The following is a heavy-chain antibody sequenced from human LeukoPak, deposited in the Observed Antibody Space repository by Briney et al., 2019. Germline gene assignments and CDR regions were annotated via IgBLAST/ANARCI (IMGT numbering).Heavy chain of an antibody. Sequence: GGSLRLSCAASGFTFSSYWMHWVRQAPGKGLVWVSRVNSDGGSTSYADSVKGRFTISRGNAKNTLYLQMNSLRAEDTAVYYCAREEGWLQLGNLFDYWGQGTLVTVSS. CDR2: VNSDGGST. CDR1: GFTFSSYW. D-gene: IGHD5-24*01. V-gene: IGHV3-74*01. J-gene: IGHJ4*02. CDR3: AREEGWLQLGNLFDY.